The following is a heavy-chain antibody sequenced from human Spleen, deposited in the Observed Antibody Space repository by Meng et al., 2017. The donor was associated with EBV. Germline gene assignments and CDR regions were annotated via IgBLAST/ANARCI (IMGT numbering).Heavy chain of an antibody. CDR3: ARDLRDYYYDTSRYKSPLTF. V-gene: IGHV1-69*01. D-gene: IGHD3-22*01. J-gene: IGHJ4*02. Sequence: VQLVQSGEEGKKPGSSVKVPCKASGGTLSSYAISWVRQAPGQGHEWMGDIIPIFGTTNYAQKFQGRVTISADESTSTAYMELRSLSSDDTAVYYCARDLRDYYYDTSRYKSPLTFWGQGTLVTVSS. CDR2: IIPIFGTT. CDR1: GGTLSSYA.